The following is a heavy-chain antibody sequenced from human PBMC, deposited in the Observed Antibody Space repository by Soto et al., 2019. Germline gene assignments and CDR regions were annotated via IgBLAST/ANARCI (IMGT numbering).Heavy chain of an antibody. J-gene: IGHJ6*03. V-gene: IGHV3-9*01. CDR2: ITWHSGTI. CDR3: VKEMITFGDLDYYYMDV. Sequence: EVQLVESGGGLVQPGRSLRLACAASGFTFDQYTMHWVRQAPGKGLEWVSSITWHSGTIGYADSVKGRFTISRDNAKNSMYLEMNSLRGEDTALYYCVKEMITFGDLDYYYMDVWGNGTTVTVSS. CDR1: GFTFDQYT. D-gene: IGHD3-16*01.